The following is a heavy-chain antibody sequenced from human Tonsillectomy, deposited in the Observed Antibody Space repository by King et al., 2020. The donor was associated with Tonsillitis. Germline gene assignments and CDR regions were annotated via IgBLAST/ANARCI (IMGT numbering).Heavy chain of an antibody. CDR3: AYSRYYLCSGSYHSSDWFDP. CDR2: IIPILETT. Sequence: QLVQSGAEVKKPGSSVRVSCKASGGAFRNAAISWVRQAPGQGLEWMGRIIPILETTNYEPDFQGRVTLSADASTTTAYLDLESLIADHTAVYFCAYSRYYLCSGSYHSSDWFDPGGQGTLVIISS. V-gene: IGHV1-69*11. J-gene: IGHJ5*02. CDR1: GGAFRNAA. D-gene: IGHD3-10*01.